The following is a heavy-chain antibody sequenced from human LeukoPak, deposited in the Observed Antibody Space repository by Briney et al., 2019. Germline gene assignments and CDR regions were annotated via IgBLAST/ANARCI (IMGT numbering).Heavy chain of an antibody. V-gene: IGHV4-34*01. Sequence: SETLSLTCAVYGGSFSNCYWSWIRQPPGKGLEWIGEINHSGNTNYNPSLKSRVTISVDTSKNQFSLKLSSVTAADTAVYCARGEAAAAADWYFDLWGRGTLVTVSS. CDR2: INHSGNT. CDR3: ARGEAAAAADWYFDL. CDR1: GGSFSNCY. J-gene: IGHJ2*01. D-gene: IGHD6-13*01.